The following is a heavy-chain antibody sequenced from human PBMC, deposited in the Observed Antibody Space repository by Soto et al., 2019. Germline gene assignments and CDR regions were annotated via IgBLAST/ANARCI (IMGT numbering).Heavy chain of an antibody. J-gene: IGHJ4*02. Sequence: SETLSLTCAVYGGSFSGSYWSWIRQSPGKGLEWIGEINHSGSTNYNPSLKSRVTISVDTSKNQFSLKLSSVTAADTAVYYCARVYSSSPTSPFDYWGQGTLVTVSS. CDR3: ARVYSSSPTSPFDY. CDR2: INHSGST. CDR1: GGSFSGSY. V-gene: IGHV4-34*09. D-gene: IGHD6-13*01.